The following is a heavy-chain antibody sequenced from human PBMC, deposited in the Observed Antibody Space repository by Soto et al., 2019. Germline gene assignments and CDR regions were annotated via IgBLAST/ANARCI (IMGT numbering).Heavy chain of an antibody. J-gene: IGHJ4*02. V-gene: IGHV1-2*02. D-gene: IGHD6-19*01. CDR2: INPNSGGT. CDR1: GYTFTGYY. CDR3: AKIAEAVAGTVYGY. Sequence: DSLKVSCKASGYTFTGYYMHWVRQAPGQGLEWMGWINPNSGGTNYAQKFQGRVTMTRDTSISTAYMELSRLRSDDTAVYYCAKIAEAVAGTVYGYWGQGTLVTVSS.